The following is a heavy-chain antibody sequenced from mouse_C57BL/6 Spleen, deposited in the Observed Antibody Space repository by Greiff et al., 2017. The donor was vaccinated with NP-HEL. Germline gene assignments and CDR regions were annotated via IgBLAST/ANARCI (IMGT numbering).Heavy chain of an antibody. J-gene: IGHJ4*01. V-gene: IGHV1-7*01. CDR2: INPSSGYT. Sequence: VQLQESGAELAKPGASVKLSCKASGYTFTSYWMHWVKQRPGQGLEWIGYINPSSGYTKYNQKFKDKAQLTADKSSSTAYMQLSSLTYEDSAVYYCARTYYYPYYAMDYWGQGTSVTVSS. CDR3: ARTYYYPYYAMDY. D-gene: IGHD2-4*01. CDR1: GYTFTSYW.